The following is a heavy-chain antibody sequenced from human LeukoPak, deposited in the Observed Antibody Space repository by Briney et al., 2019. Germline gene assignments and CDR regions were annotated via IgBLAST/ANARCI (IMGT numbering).Heavy chain of an antibody. Sequence: ASVKVSCKASGYTFTGYYMHWVRQAPGQGLEWMGWINPNSGGTIYAQKFQGRVTMTRDTSISTAYMELSRLRSDDTAVYYCARVVDGSGSPIDAFDIWGQGTMITVSS. CDR2: INPNSGGT. CDR1: GYTFTGYY. D-gene: IGHD3-10*01. CDR3: ARVVDGSGSPIDAFDI. V-gene: IGHV1-2*02. J-gene: IGHJ3*02.